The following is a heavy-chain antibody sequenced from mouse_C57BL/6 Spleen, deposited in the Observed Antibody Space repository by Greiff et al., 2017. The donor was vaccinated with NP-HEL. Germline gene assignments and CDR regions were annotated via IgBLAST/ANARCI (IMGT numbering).Heavy chain of an antibody. D-gene: IGHD1-1*02. Sequence: QVQLQQPGAELVMPGASVKLSCKASGYTFTSYWMHWVKQRPGQGLEWIGEIDPSDSYTNYNQKFKGKSTLTVDKSSSTAYMQLSSLTSEDSAVYYCARRDYGPFDYWGQGTTLTVSS. CDR1: GYTFTSYW. J-gene: IGHJ2*01. V-gene: IGHV1-69*01. CDR2: IDPSDSYT. CDR3: ARRDYGPFDY.